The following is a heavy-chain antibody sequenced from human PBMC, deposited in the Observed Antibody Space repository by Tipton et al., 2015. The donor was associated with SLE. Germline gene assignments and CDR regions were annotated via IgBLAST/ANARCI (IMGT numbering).Heavy chain of an antibody. CDR3: ARGPARYYCDY. CDR1: GGSISSYY. J-gene: IGHJ4*01. D-gene: IGHD2-15*01. V-gene: IGHV4-59*01. Sequence: TLSLTCTVSGGSISSYYWSWIRQPPGKGLEWIGYIFYTGTTNYNPSLKSRVTISLDTSRNQFSLNLSSMTAADTAMYYCARGPARYYCDYWGHGTLVTFSS. CDR2: IFYTGTT.